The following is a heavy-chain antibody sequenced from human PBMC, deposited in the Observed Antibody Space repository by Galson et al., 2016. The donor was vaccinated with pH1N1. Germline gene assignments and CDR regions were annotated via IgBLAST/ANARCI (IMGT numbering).Heavy chain of an antibody. CDR2: IIGMFGTT. Sequence: CKASGGTFSSHAISWVRQAPGQGLEWMGGIIGMFGTTNYAQKFQGRVTITADEFTRTAYMELNNLRSEDTAVYHCARGAGYSGTYGNAFDIWGQGTMVTVSS. V-gene: IGHV1-69*01. CDR1: GGTFSSHA. J-gene: IGHJ3*02. D-gene: IGHD1-26*01. CDR3: ARGAGYSGTYGNAFDI.